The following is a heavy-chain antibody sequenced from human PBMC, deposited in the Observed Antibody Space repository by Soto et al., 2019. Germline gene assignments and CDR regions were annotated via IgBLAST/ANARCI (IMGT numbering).Heavy chain of an antibody. CDR1: GFTFSNAW. J-gene: IGHJ6*03. CDR3: TTQTYSSSWFYYYYYMDV. V-gene: IGHV3-15*01. D-gene: IGHD6-13*01. Sequence: GGSLRLSCAASGFTFSNAWMSWVRQAPGKGLEWVGRIKSKTDGGTTDYAAPVKGRFTISRDDSKNTLYLQMNSLKTEDTAMYYCTTQTYSSSWFYYYYYMDVWGKGTTVTVSS. CDR2: IKSKTDGGTT.